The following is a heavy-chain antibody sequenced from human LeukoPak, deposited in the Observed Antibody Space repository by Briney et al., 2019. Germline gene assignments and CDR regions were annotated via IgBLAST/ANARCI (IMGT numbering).Heavy chain of an antibody. CDR1: GFTFSSYG. Sequence: GGSLRLSCAASGFTFSSYGLHWVRQAPGKGLEWVAVIWYDGSNKYYADSVKGRFTISRDNSKNTLYLQMNSLRAEDTAVYYCARDYYYDSSGYPDDAFDIWGQGTMVTVSS. CDR3: ARDYYYDSSGYPDDAFDI. CDR2: IWYDGSNK. J-gene: IGHJ3*02. D-gene: IGHD3-22*01. V-gene: IGHV3-33*01.